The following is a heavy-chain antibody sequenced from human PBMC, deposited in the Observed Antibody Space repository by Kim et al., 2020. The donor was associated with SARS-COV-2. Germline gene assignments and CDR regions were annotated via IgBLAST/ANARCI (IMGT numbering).Heavy chain of an antibody. J-gene: IGHJ3*02. Sequence: GGSLRLSCAASGFTFSDYYMSWIRQAPGKGLEWVSYISSSGSTIYYADSVKGRFTISRDNAKNSLYLQMNSLRAEDTAVYYCARVTRGKHMIVVVIIAFDIWGQGTMVTVSS. CDR1: GFTFSDYY. CDR2: ISSSGSTI. D-gene: IGHD3-22*01. CDR3: ARVTRGKHMIVVVIIAFDI. V-gene: IGHV3-11*01.